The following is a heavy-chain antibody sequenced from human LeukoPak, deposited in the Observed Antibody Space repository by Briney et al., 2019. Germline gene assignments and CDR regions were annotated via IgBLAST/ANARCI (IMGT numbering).Heavy chain of an antibody. CDR1: GFTFSSYA. CDR3: ATTLIRVLGYFDY. D-gene: IGHD3-16*01. J-gene: IGHJ4*02. Sequence: GGSLRLSCAASGFTFSSYAMSWVRQAPGKGLEWVSAISGSGGSTYYADSVKGRFTISRDNSKNTLYLQMNSLRAEDTAVYYCATTLIRVLGYFDYWGQGTLVTVSS. CDR2: ISGSGGST. V-gene: IGHV3-23*01.